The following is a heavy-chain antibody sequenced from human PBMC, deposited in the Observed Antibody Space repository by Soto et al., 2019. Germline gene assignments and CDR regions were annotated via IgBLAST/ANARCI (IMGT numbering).Heavy chain of an antibody. V-gene: IGHV3-23*01. Sequence: GGSLRISCAASGFSFSDYAMSWVRQAPGKGLEWVSVISESGGSTHYADSVRGRFTVSRDNSKNSLSLRMNSLRDEDTAVYFCAKRSPYSSGWYSPIFDYWGQGALVTVS. CDR1: GFSFSDYA. J-gene: IGHJ4*02. CDR2: ISESGGST. CDR3: AKRSPYSSGWYSPIFDY. D-gene: IGHD6-13*01.